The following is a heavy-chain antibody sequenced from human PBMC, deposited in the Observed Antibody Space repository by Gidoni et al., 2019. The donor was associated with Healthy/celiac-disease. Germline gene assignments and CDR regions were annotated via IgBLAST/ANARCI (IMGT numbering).Heavy chain of an antibody. CDR3: ARVGITGTNFEFDY. CDR1: GYTFTGYY. J-gene: IGHJ4*02. V-gene: IGHV1-2*02. D-gene: IGHD1-7*01. Sequence: QVQLVQSGAEVTKPGASVKVSCTASGYTFTGYYMHWVRQAPGQGLEWMGWINPNSGGTNYAKKFQGRVNMTRDTSISTAYMELSRLRSDDTAVYYCARVGITGTNFEFDYWGQGTLVTVSS. CDR2: INPNSGGT.